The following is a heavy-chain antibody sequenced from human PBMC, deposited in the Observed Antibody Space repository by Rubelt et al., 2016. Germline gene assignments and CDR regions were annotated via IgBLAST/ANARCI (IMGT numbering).Heavy chain of an antibody. CDR3: ARGAGYYGSSGSGSYYFDY. Sequence: QVQLQESGPGLVKPSQTLSLTCTVSGGSISSGGYYWSWIRQHPGKGLEWIGYIYYSGSTYYNPSLKSRVTISGGTSKNQFSLKLGSVTAADTAVYYCARGAGYYGSSGSGSYYFDYWGQGTLVTVSS. CDR2: IYYSGST. D-gene: IGHD3-22*01. V-gene: IGHV4-31*03. J-gene: IGHJ4*02. CDR1: GGSISSGGYY.